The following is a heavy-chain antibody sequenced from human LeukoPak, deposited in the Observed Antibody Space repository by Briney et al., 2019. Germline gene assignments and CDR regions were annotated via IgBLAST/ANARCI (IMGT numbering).Heavy chain of an antibody. V-gene: IGHV1-18*01. J-gene: IGHJ6*03. CDR2: INTYKGNT. D-gene: IGHD3-16*01. CDR3: AREQRGGLSGNLGGLFASYYTYYYMDV. Sequence: GASVKVSCKASGYSFNSYGISWVRQAPGQGLEWMGWINTYKGNTNYAQKFQGRVSMTTDRSTSTAYLELRSLRSDDTAVYFCAREQRGGLSGNLGGLFASYYTYYYMDVWGRGTTVTVSS. CDR1: GYSFNSYG.